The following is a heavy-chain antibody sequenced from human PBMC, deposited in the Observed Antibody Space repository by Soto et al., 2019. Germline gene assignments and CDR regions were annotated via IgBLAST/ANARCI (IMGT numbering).Heavy chain of an antibody. V-gene: IGHV3-7*01. CDR2: IKVDGSEK. CDR1: GFTFSSYW. J-gene: IGHJ4*02. Sequence: EVQLVESGGGLVQPGGSLRLSCAASGFTFSSYWMSWVRQAPGKGLEWLANIKVDGSEKYYVDSVKGRFFISRDNAKNSLYLQMISLRVEDTAVYYCARDIVATIGGFDYWGLGALVIVSS. CDR3: ARDIVATIGGFDY. D-gene: IGHD5-12*01.